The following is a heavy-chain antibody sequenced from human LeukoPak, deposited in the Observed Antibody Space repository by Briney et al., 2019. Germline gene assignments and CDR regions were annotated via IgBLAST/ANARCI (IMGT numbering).Heavy chain of an antibody. V-gene: IGHV3-23*01. J-gene: IGHJ3*02. CDR1: GFTFSTYA. CDR3: AKYYYDSSGSSSGFDI. D-gene: IGHD3-22*01. CDR2: ISGSGGST. Sequence: GGSLRLSCAASGFTFSTYAMTWVRQAPGKGLEWGSAISGSGGSTYYAGSVRGRFTISRDNSKNTLYLQMNSLRAEDTAVYYCAKYYYDSSGSSSGFDIWGQGTMVTVSS.